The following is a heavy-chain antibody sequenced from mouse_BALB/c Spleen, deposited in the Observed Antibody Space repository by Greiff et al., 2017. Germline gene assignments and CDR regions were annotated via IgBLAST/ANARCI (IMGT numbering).Heavy chain of an antibody. CDR3: ARSDYYGYPWFAY. D-gene: IGHD1-2*01. CDR1: GYSITSDYA. Sequence: EVQRVESGPGLVKPSQSLSLTCTVTGYSITSDYAWNWIRQFPGNKLEWMGYISYSGSTSYNPSLKSRISITRDTSKNQFFLQLNSVTTEDTATYYCARSDYYGYPWFAYWGKGTLVTVSA. CDR2: ISYSGST. J-gene: IGHJ3*01. V-gene: IGHV3-2*02.